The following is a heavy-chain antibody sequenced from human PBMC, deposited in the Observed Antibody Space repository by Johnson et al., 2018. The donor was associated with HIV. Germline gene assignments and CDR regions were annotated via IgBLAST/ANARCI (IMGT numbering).Heavy chain of an antibody. J-gene: IGHJ3*02. CDR2: INWNGGSR. CDR1: GFTFDDYG. Sequence: VQLVESGGGVVRPGGSLRLSCAAPGFTFDDYGMSWVRQAPGKGLEWVSGINWNGGSRGDADSVKGRFTISRDNAKKYLYLQMNSLRDEDTALYYCARGDYDILTGYAFDIWGQGTMVTVSS. CDR3: ARGDYDILTGYAFDI. D-gene: IGHD3-9*01. V-gene: IGHV3-20*04.